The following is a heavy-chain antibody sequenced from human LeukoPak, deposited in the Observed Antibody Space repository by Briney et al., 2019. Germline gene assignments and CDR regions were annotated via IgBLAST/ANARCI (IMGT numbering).Heavy chain of an antibody. CDR3: ARIAGGDSLGYFDY. D-gene: IGHD2-21*02. Sequence: SETLSLTCTVSGGSISSGGYYWSWIRQHPGKGLEWIGYIYYSGSTYYNPSLKSRVTISADTSKNQFSLKLSSVTAADTAVYYCARIAGGDSLGYFDYWGQGTLVTVSS. CDR1: GGSISSGGYY. CDR2: IYYSGST. V-gene: IGHV4-31*03. J-gene: IGHJ4*02.